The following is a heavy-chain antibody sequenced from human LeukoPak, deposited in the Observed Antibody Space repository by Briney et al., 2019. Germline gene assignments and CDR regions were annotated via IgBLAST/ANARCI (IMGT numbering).Heavy chain of an antibody. CDR2: INTDGSTT. D-gene: IGHD3-10*01. V-gene: IGHV3-74*01. J-gene: IGHJ4*02. CDR3: ARAADYYASGIFY. Sequence: GGSLRLSCVASGFTFSNYCMHWVRQSPGKGLVWVSRINTDGSTTTYADSVKGRFTISRENAKSTLYLQMNSLRAEETAVYFCARAADYYASGIFYWGQGTLVTVSS. CDR1: GFTFSNYC.